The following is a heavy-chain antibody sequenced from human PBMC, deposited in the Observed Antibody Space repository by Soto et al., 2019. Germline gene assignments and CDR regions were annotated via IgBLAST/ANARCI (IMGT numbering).Heavy chain of an antibody. CDR2: ISSRSTNI. J-gene: IGHJ4*02. CDR3: ARGPLYYFDY. Sequence: EVQLVESGGGLVKPGGSLRLSCEASGFTFSSYTINWVRRAPGKGLEWVSSISSRSTNIHYAYSVKGRFTISRDNAKRSLYLQMNSLRAEDAAVYYCARGPLYYFDYWGQGTLVTVSS. V-gene: IGHV3-21*01. CDR1: GFTFSSYT.